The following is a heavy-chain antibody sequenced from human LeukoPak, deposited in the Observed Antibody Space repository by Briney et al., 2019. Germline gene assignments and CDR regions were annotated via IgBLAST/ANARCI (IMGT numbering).Heavy chain of an antibody. D-gene: IGHD3-10*01. V-gene: IGHV6-1*01. CDR3: ARGGLVRGSLNSLTGFDF. Sequence: SQTLSLTCDISGDSVSSGSGGWNWIRQSPSRGLEWLGRIYYRPQWYNDDAVSVKGRISINPDTAKNQFSLHLNSVTPDDTALYYCARGGLVRGSLNSLTGFDFWGKGTTVTVSS. CDR2: IYYRPQWYN. J-gene: IGHJ6*04. CDR1: GDSVSSGSGG.